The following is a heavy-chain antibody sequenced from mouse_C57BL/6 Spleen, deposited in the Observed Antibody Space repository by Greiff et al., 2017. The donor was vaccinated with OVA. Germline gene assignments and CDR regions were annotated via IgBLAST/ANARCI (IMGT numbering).Heavy chain of an antibody. Sequence: VQLQESGPELVKPGASVKLSCKASGYTFTSYDINWVKQRPGQGLEWIGWIYPRDGSTKYNEKFKGKATLTVDTSSSTAYMELHSLTSEDSAVYFCARRGNYGYWYFDVWGTGTTVTVSS. J-gene: IGHJ1*03. V-gene: IGHV1-85*01. D-gene: IGHD2-1*01. CDR2: IYPRDGST. CDR1: GYTFTSYD. CDR3: ARRGNYGYWYFDV.